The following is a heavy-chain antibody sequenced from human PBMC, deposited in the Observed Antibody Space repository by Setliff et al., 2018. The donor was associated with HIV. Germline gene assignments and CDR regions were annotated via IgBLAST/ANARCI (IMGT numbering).Heavy chain of an antibody. Sequence: PSETLSLTCSVSGVSIVTGGFYYSWIRHHPGKGLEWLGTVYYTGKTYYNPSLQSRLTMSADTSKNQLYLKMNSVTAADTAVYYCVREIVGMVRGIREYYFDYWGQGTLVTVSS. CDR1: GVSIVTGGFY. J-gene: IGHJ4*02. CDR3: VREIVGMVRGIREYYFDY. V-gene: IGHV4-31*03. CDR2: VYYTGKT. D-gene: IGHD3-10*01.